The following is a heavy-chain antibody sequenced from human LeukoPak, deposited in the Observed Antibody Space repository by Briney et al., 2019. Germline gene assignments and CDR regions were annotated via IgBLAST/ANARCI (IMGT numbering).Heavy chain of an antibody. CDR3: ARDNQSRYYMDV. J-gene: IGHJ6*03. CDR2: IYHSGNT. Sequence: SETLSLTCTDSGYSISSGYYWGWIRQPPGKGLEWIGSIYHSGNTYCNPSLKSRVTISVDTSKNQFSLKLSSVTAADTAVYYCARDNQSRYYMDVWGKGTTVTVSS. CDR1: GYSISSGYY. V-gene: IGHV4-38-2*02.